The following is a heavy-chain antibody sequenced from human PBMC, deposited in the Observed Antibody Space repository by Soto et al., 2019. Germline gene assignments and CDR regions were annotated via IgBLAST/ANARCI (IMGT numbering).Heavy chain of an antibody. J-gene: IGHJ3*02. V-gene: IGHV1-69*01. Sequence: QVQLVQSGAEVKKPGSSVKVSCKASGCTFSSYAISWVRQAPGQGLEWMGGIIPIFGTANYAQKLPGRVMITAEESTSTAYLELSSLKYEDTDVNYCARLGGEIGYGGDCYTHDASDIWGQGTIVTVSS. CDR2: IIPIFGTA. CDR3: ARLGGEIGYGGDCYTHDASDI. CDR1: GCTFSSYA. D-gene: IGHD2-21*02.